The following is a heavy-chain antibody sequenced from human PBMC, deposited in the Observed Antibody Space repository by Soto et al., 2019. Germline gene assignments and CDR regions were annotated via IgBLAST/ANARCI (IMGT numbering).Heavy chain of an antibody. CDR1: GGTFSSYA. V-gene: IGHV1-69*12. D-gene: IGHD6-6*01. Sequence: QVQLVQSGAEVKKPGSSVKVSCKASGGTFSSYAISWVRQAPGQGLEWMGGIIPIFGTANYAQKFQGRVTITADESTSTAYMELSSLRSGDTAVYYCARVLTVAARPYYYGMDVWGQGTTVTVSS. CDR3: ARVLTVAARPYYYGMDV. J-gene: IGHJ6*02. CDR2: IIPIFGTA.